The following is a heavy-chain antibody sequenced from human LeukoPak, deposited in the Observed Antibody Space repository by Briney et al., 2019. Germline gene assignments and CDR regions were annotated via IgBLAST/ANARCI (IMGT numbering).Heavy chain of an antibody. CDR1: GYSISSGYH. V-gene: IGHV4-38-2*01. CDR2: IYHSGST. D-gene: IGHD3-10*01. Sequence: SETLSLTCAVSGYSISSGYHWGWIRQPPGKGLEWIGSIYHSGSTYYNPSLKSRVTISVDTSKNQFSLKLSSVTAADTAVYYCARHIIGSYYYYYMDVWGKGTTVTVSS. CDR3: ARHIIGSYYYYYMDV. J-gene: IGHJ6*03.